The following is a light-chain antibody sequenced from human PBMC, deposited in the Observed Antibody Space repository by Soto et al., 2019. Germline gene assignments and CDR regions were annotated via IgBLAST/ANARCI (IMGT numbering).Light chain of an antibody. CDR2: DAS. V-gene: IGKV3-20*01. J-gene: IGKJ4*01. Sequence: EIVLTQSPGTLSLSPGEGATLSCRASQSVGNNYLAWYQQKPGQAPRFLMYDASTRATGIPDRFSGSGSGTDFTLTISRLESEDFAVYYSQQYGRTPLTFGGGTKV. CDR3: QQYGRTPLT. CDR1: QSVGNNY.